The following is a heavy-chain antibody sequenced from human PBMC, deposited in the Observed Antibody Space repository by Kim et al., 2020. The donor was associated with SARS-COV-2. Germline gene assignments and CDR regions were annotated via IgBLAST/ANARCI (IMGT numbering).Heavy chain of an antibody. CDR3: AKDSIAVASYYYYGMDV. V-gene: IGHV3-23*01. CDR1: GFTFSSYA. CDR2: ISGSGGST. Sequence: GGSLRLSCAASGFTFSSYAMSWVRQAPGKGLEWVSAISGSGGSTYYADSVKGRFTISRDNSKNTLYLQMNSLRAEDTAVYYCAKDSIAVASYYYYGMDVWGQGTTVTVSS. D-gene: IGHD6-19*01. J-gene: IGHJ6*02.